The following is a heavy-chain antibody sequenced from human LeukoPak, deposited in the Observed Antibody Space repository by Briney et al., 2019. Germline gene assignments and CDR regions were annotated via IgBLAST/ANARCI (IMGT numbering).Heavy chain of an antibody. CDR3: ATQKTYNWNDEPGGAFDI. V-gene: IGHV1-24*01. CDR2: FDPEDGET. CDR1: GYTLTELS. J-gene: IGHJ3*02. Sequence: ASVKVSCKVSGYTLTELSMHWVRQAPGKGLEWMGGFDPEDGETIYAQKFQGRVTMTEDTSTDTAYMELSSLRSEDTAVYYCATQKTYNWNDEPGGAFDIWGQGTMVTVSS. D-gene: IGHD1-1*01.